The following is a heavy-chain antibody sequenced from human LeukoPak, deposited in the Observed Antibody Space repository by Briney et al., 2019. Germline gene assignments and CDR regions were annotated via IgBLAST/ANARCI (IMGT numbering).Heavy chain of an antibody. J-gene: IGHJ4*02. V-gene: IGHV3-30*02. CDR1: GFTFSSYG. CDR3: AKAQNSGYDYENFDY. CDR2: IRYDGSNK. Sequence: GGSLRLSCAASGFTFSSYGMHWVRQAPGKGLEWVALIRYDGSNKHYADSVKGRFTISRDNSKNTLYLQMNSLRAEDTAVYYCAKAQNSGYDYENFDYWGQGTLVTVSS. D-gene: IGHD5-12*01.